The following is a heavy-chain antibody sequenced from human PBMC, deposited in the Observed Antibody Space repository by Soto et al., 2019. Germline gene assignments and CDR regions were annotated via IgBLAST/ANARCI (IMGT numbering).Heavy chain of an antibody. J-gene: IGHJ4*02. CDR3: AKDWDIVLGPAAMVMSY. Sequence: QVQLVESGGGVVQPGRSLRLSCAASGFTFSSYGMYWVRQAPGKGLEWVAVISYDGSNKYYADSVKGRFTISRDNSKNTLNRQMNSLRAEDTAVYYCAKDWDIVLGPAAMVMSYWGQGTLVTVSS. CDR2: ISYDGSNK. D-gene: IGHD2-2*01. CDR1: GFTFSSYG. V-gene: IGHV3-30*18.